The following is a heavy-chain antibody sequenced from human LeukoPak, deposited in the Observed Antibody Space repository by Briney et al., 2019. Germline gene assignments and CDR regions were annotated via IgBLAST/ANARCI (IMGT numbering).Heavy chain of an antibody. D-gene: IGHD3-16*02. J-gene: IGHJ4*02. Sequence: GRSLRLSCAASGFTFSSYGMHWVRQAPGKGLEWVAVIWYDGSNKYYADSVKGRFTISRDNSESTLYLQMNSLRAEDTAVYYCARDHSYLIDYWGQGTLVTVSS. CDR1: GFTFSSYG. V-gene: IGHV3-33*01. CDR2: IWYDGSNK. CDR3: ARDHSYLIDY.